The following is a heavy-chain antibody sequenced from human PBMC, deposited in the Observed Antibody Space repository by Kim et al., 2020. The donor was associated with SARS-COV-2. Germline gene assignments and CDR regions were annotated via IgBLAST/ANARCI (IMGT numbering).Heavy chain of an antibody. D-gene: IGHD6-13*01. J-gene: IGHJ3*02. Sequence: YAQKFQGRVTMTRDTSISTAYMELSRLRSDDTAVYYCARESSSWHDAFDIWGQGTMVTVSS. V-gene: IGHV1-2*02. CDR3: ARESSSWHDAFDI.